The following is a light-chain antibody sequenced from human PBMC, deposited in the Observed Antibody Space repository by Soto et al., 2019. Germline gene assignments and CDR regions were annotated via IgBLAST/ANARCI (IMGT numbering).Light chain of an antibody. V-gene: IGLV2-14*02. CDR3: GSYMSGNTLWV. CDR1: GSDVGTYDL. Sequence: QSALTQPASVSGSPGQSIAISCTATGSDVGTYDLVSWYQQHPGKAPKLIIYDVTSRPPGVSNRFSGSKSGNTASLTISGLQAEDEAHYYRGSYMSGNTLWVFGGGTKVTVL. J-gene: IGLJ3*02. CDR2: DVT.